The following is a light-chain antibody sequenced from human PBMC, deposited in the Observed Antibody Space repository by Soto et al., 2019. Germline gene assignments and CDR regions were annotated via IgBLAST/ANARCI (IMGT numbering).Light chain of an antibody. CDR2: DAS. V-gene: IGKV1-5*01. J-gene: IGKJ1*01. CDR3: QQYSSYSRT. CDR1: QSISSW. Sequence: DIQMTQSPSTLSAPVGDRVTITCRASQSISSWLAWYQQKPGKAPKVLIYDASSLESGVPSRFSGSGSGTEFTLTISSLQPDDFATYFCQQYSSYSRTFGQGTKVEIK.